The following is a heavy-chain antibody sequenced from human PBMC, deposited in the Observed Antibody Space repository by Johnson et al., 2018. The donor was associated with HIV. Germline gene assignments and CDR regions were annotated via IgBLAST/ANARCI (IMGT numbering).Heavy chain of an antibody. Sequence: VHLVESGGGLVQPGGSLRLSCAASGFTFSGYDMHWVRQATGKGLEWVSAIGTAGDTYYPGSVKGRFTISRENAKNSLHLQMNSLRVRDTAVYYCARDWGLYSSGWYVDAVEIWGQVTMVTVSS. D-gene: IGHD6-19*01. CDR2: IGTAGDT. V-gene: IGHV3-13*01. J-gene: IGHJ3*02. CDR3: ARDWGLYSSGWYVDAVEI. CDR1: GFTFSGYD.